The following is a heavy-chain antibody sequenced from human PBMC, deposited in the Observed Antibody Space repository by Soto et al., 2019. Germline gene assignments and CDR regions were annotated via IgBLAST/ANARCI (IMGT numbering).Heavy chain of an antibody. CDR2: INHSGST. D-gene: IGHD3-10*01. V-gene: IGHV4-34*01. Sequence: SETMSLTCAVYGGSFSGYYWSWIRQPPGKGLEWIGEINHSGSTNYNPSLKSRVTISVDTSKNQFSLKLSSVTAADTAVYYCARGNYYGSGSYSPYFDYWGQGTLVTVSS. CDR3: ARGNYYGSGSYSPYFDY. CDR1: GGSFSGYY. J-gene: IGHJ4*02.